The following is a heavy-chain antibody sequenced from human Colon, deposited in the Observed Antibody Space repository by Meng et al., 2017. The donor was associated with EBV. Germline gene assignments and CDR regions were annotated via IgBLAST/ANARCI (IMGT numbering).Heavy chain of an antibody. CDR2: VSDHNSNI. J-gene: IGHJ4*02. V-gene: IGHV1-18*01. Sequence: QVQLVQSAAEVRKPGASVKVSCKASGYTFSSYGIIWVRQAPGQGLEWLGWVSDHNSNIQVAQKIQGRATMTTDTSTSTAYMELRSLKSDDTAVYYCARSGGSSSWYVPPQYWGQGTLVTVSS. CDR1: GYTFSSYG. CDR3: ARSGGSSSWYVPPQY. D-gene: IGHD6-13*01.